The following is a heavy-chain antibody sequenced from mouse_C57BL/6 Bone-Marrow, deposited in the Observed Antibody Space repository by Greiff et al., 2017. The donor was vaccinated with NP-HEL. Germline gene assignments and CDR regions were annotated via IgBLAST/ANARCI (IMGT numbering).Heavy chain of an antibody. CDR2: IDPSDSYT. V-gene: IGHV1-69*01. Sequence: QVQLQQPGAELVMPGASVKLSCKASGYTFTSYWMHWVKQRPGQGLEWIGEIDPSDSYTNYNQKFKGKSTLTVDKSSSTAYMQLSSLTSEDSAVYYCARCYWDVEGYFDVWGTGTTVTVSS. CDR3: ARCYWDVEGYFDV. CDR1: GYTFTSYW. D-gene: IGHD4-1*01. J-gene: IGHJ1*03.